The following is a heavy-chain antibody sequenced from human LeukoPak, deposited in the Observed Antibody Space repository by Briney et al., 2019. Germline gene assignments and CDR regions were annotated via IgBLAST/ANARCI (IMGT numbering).Heavy chain of an antibody. CDR2: IYYSGST. V-gene: IGHV4-39*07. D-gene: IGHD3-16*01. J-gene: IGHJ5*02. Sequence: SETLSLTCTVSGGSISSSSYYWGWLRQPPGKGLEWIGSIYYSGSTYYNPSLKSRVTISVDTSKNQFSLKLSSVTAADTAVYYCAREVMITFGGESPHGGQDPWGQGTLVTVSS. CDR1: GGSISSSSYY. CDR3: AREVMITFGGESPHGGQDP.